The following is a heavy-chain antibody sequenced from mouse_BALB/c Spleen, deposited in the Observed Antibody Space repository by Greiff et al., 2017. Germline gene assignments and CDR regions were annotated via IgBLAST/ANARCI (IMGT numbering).Heavy chain of an antibody. CDR2: IWSGGST. D-gene: IGHD2-1*01. Sequence: QVQLKESGPGLVQPSQSLSITCTVSGFSLTSYGVPWVRQSPGKGLEWLGVIWSGGSTDYNAAFISRLSISKDNSKSQVFIKMNMLQANDTAIYYCARKRDGNYVGAMDYWGQGTTVTVSS. V-gene: IGHV2-2*02. CDR1: GFSLTSYG. CDR3: ARKRDGNYVGAMDY. J-gene: IGHJ4*01.